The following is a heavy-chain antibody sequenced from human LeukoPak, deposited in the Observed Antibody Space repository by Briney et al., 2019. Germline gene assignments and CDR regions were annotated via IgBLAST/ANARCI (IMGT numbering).Heavy chain of an antibody. J-gene: IGHJ4*02. CDR1: GFTVSSNY. D-gene: IGHD3-22*01. V-gene: IGHV3-66*01. CDR2: IYSGGST. Sequence: PGGSLRLSCAASGFTVSSNYMSWVRQAPGKGLEWVSVIYSGGSTYYADSVKGRFTISRDNSKNTLYLQMNSLRAEDTAVYYCARDGSYDSSGYEFDYWGQGTLVTVSS. CDR3: ARDGSYDSSGYEFDY.